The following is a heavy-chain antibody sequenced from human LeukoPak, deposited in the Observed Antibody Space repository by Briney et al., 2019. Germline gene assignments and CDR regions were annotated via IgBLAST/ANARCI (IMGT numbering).Heavy chain of an antibody. CDR1: GYTLTELS. CDR2: FDPEDGET. D-gene: IGHD1-26*01. J-gene: IGHJ4*02. V-gene: IGHV1-24*01. Sequence: ASVKVTCKVSGYTLTELSMHWVRQAPGKGLEWMGGFDPEDGETIYAQKFQGRVTMTEDTSTDTAYMELSSLRSEDTAVYYCATELGGSYVYDYWGQGTLVTVSS. CDR3: ATELGGSYVYDY.